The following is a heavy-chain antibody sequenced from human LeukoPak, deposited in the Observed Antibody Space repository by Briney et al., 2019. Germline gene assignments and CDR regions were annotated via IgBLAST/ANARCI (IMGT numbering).Heavy chain of an antibody. J-gene: IGHJ6*02. V-gene: IGHV1-69*02. CDR2: IIPILGIA. CDR3: ARGTGYCSGGSCPADAYYYYGMDV. CDR1: GGTFSSYT. Sequence: GSSVKVSCKASGGTFSSYTISWVRQAPGQGLEWIGRIIPILGIANYAQKFQGRVTITADKSTSTAYMELSSLRSEDTAVYYCARGTGYCSGGSCPADAYYYYGMDVWGQGTTVTVSS. D-gene: IGHD2-15*01.